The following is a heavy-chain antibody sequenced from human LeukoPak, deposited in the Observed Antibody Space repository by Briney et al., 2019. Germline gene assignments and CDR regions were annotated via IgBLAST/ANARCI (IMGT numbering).Heavy chain of an antibody. V-gene: IGHV4-34*01. J-gene: IGHJ4*02. CDR3: ARGRNYGGNPRWLDY. CDR1: GGAFSGYY. CDR2: INHSGST. D-gene: IGHD4-23*01. Sequence: PSETLSLTCAVYGGAFSGYYWGWIRQPPGKGLECIVEINHSGSTNYNPSLKSRVTISVDASKNQFSLKLSSVTAADTAVYYCARGRNYGGNPRWLDYWGQGTLVTVFS.